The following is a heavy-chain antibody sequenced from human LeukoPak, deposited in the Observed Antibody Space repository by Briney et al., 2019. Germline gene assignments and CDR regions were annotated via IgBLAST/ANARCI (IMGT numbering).Heavy chain of an antibody. Sequence: SVEVSCKASGGTFSSYAISWVRQAPGQGLEWMGRIIPIFGTANYAQKFQGRVTITTDESTSTAYMELNSLRSEDTAVYYCARLYPTTLTSYSSSLWGQGTLVTVSS. V-gene: IGHV1-69*05. CDR1: GGTFSSYA. CDR3: ARLYPTTLTSYSSSL. J-gene: IGHJ4*02. CDR2: IIPIFGTA. D-gene: IGHD6-13*01.